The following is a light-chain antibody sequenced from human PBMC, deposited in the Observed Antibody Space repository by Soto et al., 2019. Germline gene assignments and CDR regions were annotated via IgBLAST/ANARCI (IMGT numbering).Light chain of an antibody. CDR3: QQYGSSPPWT. V-gene: IGKV3-20*01. Sequence: EIVLTQSPGTLSLSPGERATLSCRASQSVSSSYLAWYQQKPGQAPRLLIYGASSRATGIPDRFSGSGSGTDSTHTISRVEPEDFAVYYCQQYGSSPPWTFGQGTKVDIK. CDR2: GAS. CDR1: QSVSSSY. J-gene: IGKJ1*01.